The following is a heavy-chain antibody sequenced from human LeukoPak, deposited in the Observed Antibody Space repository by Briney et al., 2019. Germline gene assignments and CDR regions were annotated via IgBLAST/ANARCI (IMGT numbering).Heavy chain of an antibody. Sequence: GGSLRLSCAASGFTFSSYAMHWVRQAPGKGLEWVVVISYDGSNKYYADSVKGRFTISRDNSKNTLYLQMNSLRAEDTAVYYCARSRTKPYYDFWSGYYNYWGQGTLVTVSS. CDR2: ISYDGSNK. D-gene: IGHD3-3*01. J-gene: IGHJ4*02. V-gene: IGHV3-30-3*01. CDR3: ARSRTKPYYDFWSGYYNY. CDR1: GFTFSSYA.